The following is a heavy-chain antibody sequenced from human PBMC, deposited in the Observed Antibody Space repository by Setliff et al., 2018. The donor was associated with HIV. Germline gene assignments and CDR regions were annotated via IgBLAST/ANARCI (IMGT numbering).Heavy chain of an antibody. D-gene: IGHD2-2*01. V-gene: IGHV5-51*01. J-gene: IGHJ4*02. CDR2: IYPGDSST. Sequence: GESLKISCKGSGYGFSSYWIGWVRQMPWKGLEWMGIIYPGDSSTRYSPSFQGQVTISADTSISTAYLQWSSLKASDTAMYYCAKGLGFCGSTTCFFDYWGQGTPVTVSS. CDR3: AKGLGFCGSTTCFFDY. CDR1: GYGFSSYW.